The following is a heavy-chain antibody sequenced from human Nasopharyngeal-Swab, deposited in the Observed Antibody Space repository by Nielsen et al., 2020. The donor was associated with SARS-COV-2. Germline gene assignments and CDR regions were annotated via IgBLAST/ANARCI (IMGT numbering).Heavy chain of an antibody. V-gene: IGHV3-33*03. D-gene: IGHD5-12*01. Sequence: GESLKISCAASGFTFSNYGMHWVRQAPGKGLEWVAVIWYDGSNKYYADSVKGRFTISRDNSKNTLYLQMNSLRTEDTAVYYCAAAPSGGYGGYWGQGTLVTVSS. CDR2: IWYDGSNK. J-gene: IGHJ4*02. CDR3: AAAPSGGYGGY. CDR1: GFTFSNYG.